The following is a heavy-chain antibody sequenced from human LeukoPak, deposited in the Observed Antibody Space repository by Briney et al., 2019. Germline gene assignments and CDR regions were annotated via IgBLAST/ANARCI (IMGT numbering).Heavy chain of an antibody. CDR1: GGSFSGYY. Sequence: SETLSLTCAVYGGSFSGYYWSWIRQPPGKGLEWIGEINHSGSTNYNPSLKSRVTISVDTSKNQFSLKLSSVTAADTAVYYCARGPRYYDFWSGYYPLDYWAREPWSPSPQ. V-gene: IGHV4-34*01. J-gene: IGHJ4*02. CDR3: ARGPRYYDFWSGYYPLDY. D-gene: IGHD3-3*01. CDR2: INHSGST.